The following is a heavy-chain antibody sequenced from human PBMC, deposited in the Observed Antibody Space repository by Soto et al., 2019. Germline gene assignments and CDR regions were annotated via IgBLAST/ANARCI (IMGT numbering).Heavy chain of an antibody. J-gene: IGHJ4*02. D-gene: IGHD6-13*01. CDR3: ARTFLTGIAAAGWFDY. CDR2: ISSNGGST. Sequence: GGSLRLSCAASGFTFSSYAMHWVRQAPGKGLEYVSAISSNGGSTYYANSVKGRFTISRDNSKNTLYLQMGSLRAEDMAVYYCARTFLTGIAAAGWFDYWGQGTLVTVSS. CDR1: GFTFSSYA. V-gene: IGHV3-64*01.